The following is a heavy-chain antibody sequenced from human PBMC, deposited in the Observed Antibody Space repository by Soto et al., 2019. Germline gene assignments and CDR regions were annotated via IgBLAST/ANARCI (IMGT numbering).Heavy chain of an antibody. V-gene: IGHV3-48*03. D-gene: IGHD5-12*01. J-gene: IGHJ3*02. CDR1: GLSVSSYE. CDR2: ISISGGTI. Sequence: GSLRLSGAASGLSVSSYEMYWVRQAPGRGLEWVAYISISGGTIYYGDSVEGRFTISRDNADNSLYLQMKSLRAEDTAVYYCTKEKSVINSGYDAFDIWGRGTVVTVSS. CDR3: TKEKSVINSGYDAFDI.